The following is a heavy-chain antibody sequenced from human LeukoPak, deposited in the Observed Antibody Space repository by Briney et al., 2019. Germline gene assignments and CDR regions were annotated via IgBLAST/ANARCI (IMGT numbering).Heavy chain of an antibody. CDR3: ASPDYYDSSGYSPGVGY. CDR1: GYSFTSYW. J-gene: IGHJ4*02. CDR2: IYPGDSDT. V-gene: IGHV5-51*01. D-gene: IGHD3-22*01. Sequence: GESLKISCKGSGYSFTSYWIGWVRQMPGKGLEWMGIIYPGDSDTRYSPSFQGQVTISADKSISTAYLQWSSLKASGTAMYYCASPDYYDSSGYSPGVGYWGQGTLVTVSS.